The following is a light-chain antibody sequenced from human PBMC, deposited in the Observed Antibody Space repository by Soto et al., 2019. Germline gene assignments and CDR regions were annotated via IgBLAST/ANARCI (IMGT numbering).Light chain of an antibody. V-gene: IGKV2-24*01. J-gene: IGKJ1*01. CDR3: IQSSQYRS. CDR1: ESLLHSDRNTY. Sequence: DIVLTQSPLRIAVTPGRPASFSCESSESLLHSDRNTYLSWLHQRPAQPPRLPIYQISEGFSGVPDRFSGSGAGTNFTLSISRVEVEDVGTFFCIQSSQYRSFGQGTKVEIK. CDR2: QIS.